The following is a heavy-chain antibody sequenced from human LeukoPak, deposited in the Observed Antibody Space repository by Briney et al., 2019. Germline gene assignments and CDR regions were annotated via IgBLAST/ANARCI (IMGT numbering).Heavy chain of an antibody. CDR2: VGSSGAGT. CDR3: AKDWRADY. J-gene: IGHJ4*02. Sequence: GGSLRLSCVASGFTFSNYPMTWVRQAPGKGLEWVSAVGSSGAGTKYAESVKGRFTISRDNSKSTLYLQMNSLRDDDMAVYYCAKDWRADYWGQGTLVTVSS. V-gene: IGHV3-23*01. CDR1: GFTFSNYP.